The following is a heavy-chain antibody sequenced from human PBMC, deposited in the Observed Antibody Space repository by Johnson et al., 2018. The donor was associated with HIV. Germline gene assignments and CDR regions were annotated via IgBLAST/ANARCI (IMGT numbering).Heavy chain of an antibody. CDR2: IKQDGSEK. V-gene: IGHV3-7*05. CDR3: ARDRNHYDFWSGDYYDAFDI. D-gene: IGHD3-3*01. Sequence: VQLVESGGGLVKPGGSLRLSCAASGFTFSSYWMSWVRQAPGKGLEWVANIKQDGSEKYYVDSVKGRFTISRDNATNSLYLQMNSLRAEDTAVYYCARDRNHYDFWSGDYYDAFDIWGQGTMVTVSS. J-gene: IGHJ3*02. CDR1: GFTFSSYW.